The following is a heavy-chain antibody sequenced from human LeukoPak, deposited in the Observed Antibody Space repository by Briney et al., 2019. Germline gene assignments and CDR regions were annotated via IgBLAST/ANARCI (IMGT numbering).Heavy chain of an antibody. CDR2: IRSKAFGGTT. V-gene: IGHV3-49*04. CDR1: GLPFGDYG. CDR3: ATTMIITGYFDY. Sequence: PGGSLRLSCRGSGLPFGDYGMSWVRQAPGKGLEWVSFIRSKAFGGTTEYAASAKGRFTISRDDSKSIAYLQMNSLRIEDTAVYYCATTMIITGYFDYWGRGILVTVSS. D-gene: IGHD3-22*01. J-gene: IGHJ4*02.